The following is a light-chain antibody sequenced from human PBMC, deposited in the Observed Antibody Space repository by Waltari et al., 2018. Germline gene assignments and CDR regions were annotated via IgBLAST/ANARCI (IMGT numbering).Light chain of an antibody. CDR3: QHYGSSPQT. CDR2: GAS. Sequence: EIVLTQSPGTLSLSPWESDTLSCRASQSIRSTYLAWYQQKPGQAPRLLIYGASSRSTGIPDRFSGSGSGTDFTLTISRLEPEDFAVYYCQHYGSSPQTFGQGTKVEIK. J-gene: IGKJ1*01. V-gene: IGKV3-20*01. CDR1: QSIRSTY.